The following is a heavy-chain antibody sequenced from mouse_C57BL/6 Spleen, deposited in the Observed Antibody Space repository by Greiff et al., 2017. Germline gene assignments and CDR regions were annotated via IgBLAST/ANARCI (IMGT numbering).Heavy chain of an antibody. V-gene: IGHV3-6*01. D-gene: IGHD1-1*01. CDR3: ARLTTVVSYFDY. J-gene: IGHJ2*01. Sequence: EVHLVESGPGLVKPSPSLSLTCSVTGYSITSGYYWNWIRQFPGNKLEWMGYISYDGSNNYNPSLKNRIAITRDTSKNQFFLKLNSVATEDTATYYCARLTTVVSYFDYWGQGTTLTVSS. CDR2: ISYDGSN. CDR1: GYSITSGYY.